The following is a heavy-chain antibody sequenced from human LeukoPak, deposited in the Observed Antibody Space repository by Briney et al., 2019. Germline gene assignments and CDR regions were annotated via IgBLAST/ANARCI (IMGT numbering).Heavy chain of an antibody. V-gene: IGHV3-48*01. CDR2: ISSSSSSI. D-gene: IGHD1-26*01. Sequence: GGSLRLSCAASGFTFSSYSMNWVRQAPGKGLEWVSYISSSSSSIYYADSVKGRFTISRDNAENSVYLQVNSLRAEDTVVYYCAREKVGSWTFDYWGQGTLVTVSS. CDR1: GFTFSSYS. CDR3: AREKVGSWTFDY. J-gene: IGHJ4*02.